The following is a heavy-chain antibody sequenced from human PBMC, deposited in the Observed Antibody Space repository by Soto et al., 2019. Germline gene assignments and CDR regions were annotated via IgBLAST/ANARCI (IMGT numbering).Heavy chain of an antibody. Sequence: EVQLVESGGGLVQPGGSLRLSCAASGFTFSSYSVNWVRQAPGKGLEWVSYISSSSSTIYYADSVKGRFTISRDNAKNSLYLQMNSLRAEDTAVYDCARLFRGYSGYDRLDAFDIWGQGTMVTVSS. D-gene: IGHD5-12*01. V-gene: IGHV3-48*01. CDR2: ISSSSSTI. CDR1: GFTFSSYS. CDR3: ARLFRGYSGYDRLDAFDI. J-gene: IGHJ3*02.